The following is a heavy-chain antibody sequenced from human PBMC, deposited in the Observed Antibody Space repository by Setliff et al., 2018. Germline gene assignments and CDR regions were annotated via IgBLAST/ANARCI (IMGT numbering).Heavy chain of an antibody. J-gene: IGHJ6*02. CDR2: MNPNSGNT. CDR1: GYTFTSYD. CDR3: ARGREGDYNFWSGYYTYYYYGMTS. Sequence: GASVKVSCKASGYTFTSYDINWVRQATGQGLEWMGWMNPNSGNTGYAQKFQGRVTMTRNTSISTAYMELSSLRSEDTAVYYCARGREGDYNFWSGYYTYYYYGMTSGAKGPRSPSP. D-gene: IGHD3-3*01. V-gene: IGHV1-8*02.